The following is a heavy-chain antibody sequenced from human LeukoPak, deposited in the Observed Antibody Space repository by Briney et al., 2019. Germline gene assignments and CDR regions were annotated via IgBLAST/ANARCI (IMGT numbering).Heavy chain of an antibody. J-gene: IGHJ5*02. V-gene: IGHV4-34*01. CDR1: GGSFSGYY. CDR3: ARGSFGYCSSTSCYGGIRWFAP. CDR2: INHSGST. Sequence: SETLSLTCAVYGGSFSGYYWSWIRQPSGKGLEWIGEINHSGSTNYNPSLKRRVTISVDTSKNQFSLKLISVTAADTAVYYCARGSFGYCSSTSCYGGIRWFAPWGQGTLVTVSS. D-gene: IGHD2-2*03.